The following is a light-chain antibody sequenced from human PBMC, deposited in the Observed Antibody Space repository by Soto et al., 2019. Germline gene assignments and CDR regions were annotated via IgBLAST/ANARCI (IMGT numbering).Light chain of an antibody. CDR3: KLFGSPPPT. CDR2: DAS. V-gene: IGKV3-20*01. J-gene: IGKJ4*01. CDR1: QSVRSNY. Sequence: EIVLTQSPGTLSLSPGETATLSCRASQSVRSNYLAWYQQKPGQAPRFLIYDASSRATGIPDRISGSGSGTASTLPITRLEPEVLAVYYCKLFGSPPPTFGGGTRGENK.